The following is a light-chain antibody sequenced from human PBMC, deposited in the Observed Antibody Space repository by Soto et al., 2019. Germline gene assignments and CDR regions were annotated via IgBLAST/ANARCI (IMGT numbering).Light chain of an antibody. CDR2: LGS. V-gene: IGKV2-28*01. CDR1: QSLLYGNGYTY. Sequence: DIVMTQSPPSLPVTPGEPASISCRSSQSLLYGNGYTYLDWYLQRPGQSPQLLIYLGSNRASGVPDRFSGSGSGTDFTLKISRVEAEDVGVYYCMQALQTPITFGQGTRLEIK. J-gene: IGKJ5*01. CDR3: MQALQTPIT.